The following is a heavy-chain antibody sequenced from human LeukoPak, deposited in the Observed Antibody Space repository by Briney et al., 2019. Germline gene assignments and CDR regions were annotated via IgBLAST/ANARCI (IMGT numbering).Heavy chain of an antibody. Sequence: GGSLRLSCAASGFTFSSYWMHWVRQAPGKGLVWVSRINSDGSSTNYADSVKGRFTISRDNAKNTLNLQMNSLRAEDTAVYYCARDLGQYYDTSDNWFDPWGQGTLVTVSS. CDR1: GFTFSSYW. CDR3: ARDLGQYYDTSDNWFDP. D-gene: IGHD3-22*01. CDR2: INSDGSST. V-gene: IGHV3-74*01. J-gene: IGHJ5*02.